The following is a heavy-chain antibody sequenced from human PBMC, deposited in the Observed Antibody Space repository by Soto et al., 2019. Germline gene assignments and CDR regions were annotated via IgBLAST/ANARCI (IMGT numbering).Heavy chain of an antibody. J-gene: IGHJ4*02. Sequence: SETLCLTCTVSGGSISSYYWSWIRQPPGKGLEWIGYIYYSGSTNYNPSLKSRVTISVDTSKNQFSLKLSSVTAADTAVFYCARQVADSAETGVGYWGQGTLVTVSS. CDR1: GGSISSYY. CDR3: ARQVADSAETGVGY. D-gene: IGHD6-19*01. V-gene: IGHV4-59*08. CDR2: IYYSGST.